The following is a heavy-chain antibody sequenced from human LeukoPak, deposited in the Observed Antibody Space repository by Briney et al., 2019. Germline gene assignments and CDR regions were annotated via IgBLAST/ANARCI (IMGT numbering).Heavy chain of an antibody. J-gene: IGHJ4*02. Sequence: HAGGSLRLSCVASGFTFSDYAMNWVRQAPGKGLEWVSTFKTKYHQVYYAGSVRGRFTISTDNSRNTVFLQMNSLRAEDTAIYYCVRGCSDTCYRFDYWGQGTLVTVSS. CDR1: GFTFSDYA. CDR3: VRGCSDTCYRFDY. CDR2: FKTKYHQV. D-gene: IGHD2-15*01. V-gene: IGHV3-23*05.